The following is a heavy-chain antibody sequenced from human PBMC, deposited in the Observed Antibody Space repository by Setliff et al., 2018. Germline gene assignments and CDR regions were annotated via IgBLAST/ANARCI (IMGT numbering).Heavy chain of an antibody. D-gene: IGHD6-13*01. V-gene: IGHV1-8*03. CDR3: AREVTGSSSWFEGAVDI. CDR2: MNPNSGNT. J-gene: IGHJ3*02. Sequence: ASVKVSCKASGYTFTSYDINWVRQATGQGLEWMGWMNPNSGNTGYAQKFQGRVTITRNTSISTAYMELSSLRSEDTAVYYCAREVTGSSSWFEGAVDIWGQGTMVTVS. CDR1: GYTFTSYD.